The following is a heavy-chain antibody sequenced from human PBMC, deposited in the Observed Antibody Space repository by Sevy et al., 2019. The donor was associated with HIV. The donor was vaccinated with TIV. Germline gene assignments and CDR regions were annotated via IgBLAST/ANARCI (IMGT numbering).Heavy chain of an antibody. V-gene: IGHV3-15*01. CDR3: TTDSSGNADFDY. CDR1: VFTFSYAW. CDR2: IKSKTDGGTT. J-gene: IGHJ4*02. D-gene: IGHD2-15*01. Sequence: GGSLRLSCAGSVFTFSYAWMSWVRQAPGKGLEWVGRIKSKTDGGTTDYAAPVKGRFTISRDDSKNTLYLQMNSLKTEDTAVYYCTTDSSGNADFDYWGQGTLVTVSS.